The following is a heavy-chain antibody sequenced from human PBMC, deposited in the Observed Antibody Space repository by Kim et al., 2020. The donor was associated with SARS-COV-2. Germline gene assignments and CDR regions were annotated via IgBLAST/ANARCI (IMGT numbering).Heavy chain of an antibody. J-gene: IGHJ6*02. D-gene: IGHD4-17*01. CDR3: ARDRSLTVTTIYDGMDV. V-gene: IGHV1-2*06. CDR1: GYTFTGYY. CDR2: INPNSGGT. Sequence: ASVKVSCKASGYTFTGYYMHWVRQAPGQGLEWMGRINPNSGGTNYAQKFQGRVAMTRDTSITTAYMELTRLRSDDTAVYFCARDRSLTVTTIYDGMDVWDQGATVTVSS.